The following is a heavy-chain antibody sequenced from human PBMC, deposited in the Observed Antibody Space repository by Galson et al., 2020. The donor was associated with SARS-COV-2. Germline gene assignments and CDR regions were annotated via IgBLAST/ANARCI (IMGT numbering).Heavy chain of an antibody. D-gene: IGHD3-3*01. Sequence: SETLSLTCTVSGGSISSGGYYWTWIRQHPGKGLEWIGYIYYSGSTYYNPSLNSRVTISVDTSKNQFSLKLSSATAADTAVYYCARGDGITIVGVVIIGAFDIWGQGTMVTVSS. V-gene: IGHV4-31*03. CDR1: GGSISSGGYY. CDR2: IYYSGST. CDR3: ARGDGITIVGVVIIGAFDI. J-gene: IGHJ3*02.